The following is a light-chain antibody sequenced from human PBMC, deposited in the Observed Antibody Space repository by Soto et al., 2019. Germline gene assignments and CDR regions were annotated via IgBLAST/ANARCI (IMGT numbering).Light chain of an antibody. Sequence: EVVLTQSPGTLSLSPGDRATLSCRASQSVSSNYLAWYQQKPGQAPRLLIYGVFTRATGIPDRFSGSGSGTDFTLTIRRLEPEDFAIYYCQQYDRTPPLTFGGGTKVEMK. CDR1: QSVSSNY. J-gene: IGKJ4*01. CDR3: QQYDRTPPLT. CDR2: GVF. V-gene: IGKV3-20*01.